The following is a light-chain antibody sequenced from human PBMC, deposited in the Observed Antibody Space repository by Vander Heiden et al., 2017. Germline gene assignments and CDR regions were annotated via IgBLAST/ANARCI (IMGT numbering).Light chain of an antibody. Sequence: QSALTQPRSVSGSPGQSVTISCTGTSSDVGRYNYVYWFQQHPDEAPRLMISDVSKRPSGVPDRFSGSKSGNTASLTVSGLQAEDEADYYCCSYAGSYTVVFGTGTKITVL. J-gene: IGLJ1*01. CDR2: DVS. CDR3: CSYAGSYTVV. V-gene: IGLV2-11*01. CDR1: SSDVGRYNY.